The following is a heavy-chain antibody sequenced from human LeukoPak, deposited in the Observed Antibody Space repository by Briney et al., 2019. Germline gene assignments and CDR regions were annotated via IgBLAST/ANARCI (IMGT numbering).Heavy chain of an antibody. Sequence: PSETLSLTCTVSGGSISSGDYYWSWIRQPPGKGLEWIGYIYYSGSTYYNPSLKSRVTISVDTSKNQFSLKLSSVTAADTAVYYCARINFGVVRGDFDYWGQGTLVTVSS. CDR1: GGSISSGDYY. D-gene: IGHD3-3*01. CDR3: ARINFGVVRGDFDY. J-gene: IGHJ4*02. V-gene: IGHV4-30-4*08. CDR2: IYYSGST.